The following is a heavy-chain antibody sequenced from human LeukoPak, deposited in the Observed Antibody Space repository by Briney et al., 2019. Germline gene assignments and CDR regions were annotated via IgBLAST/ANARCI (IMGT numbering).Heavy chain of an antibody. CDR2: IYPGDSDT. CDR1: GYSFSTYW. CDR3: ARQPIEVEFDS. J-gene: IGHJ4*02. V-gene: IGHV5-51*01. Sequence: GASLKISCKGSGYSFSTYWIAWVRQMPGKGLDRMGIIYPGDSDTRYSPSFQSQVTISADKSINTAYLQWSSLKASDTAMYYCARQPIEVEFDSWGQGTLVTVSS. D-gene: IGHD5-24*01.